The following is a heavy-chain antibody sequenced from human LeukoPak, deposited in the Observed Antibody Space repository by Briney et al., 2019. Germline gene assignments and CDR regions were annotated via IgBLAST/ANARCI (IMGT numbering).Heavy chain of an antibody. D-gene: IGHD3-10*01. V-gene: IGHV4-4*07. CDR1: GGSISSYY. CDR3: ASMVRGVIRRDDAFDI. CDR2: IYTSGST. Sequence: SETLSLTCTVSGGSISSYYWSWIRQPAGKGLEWIGRIYTSGSTNYNPSLKSRVTMSVDTSKNQFSLKLSSVTAADTGVYYCASMVRGVIRRDDAFDIWGQGTMVTVSS. J-gene: IGHJ3*02.